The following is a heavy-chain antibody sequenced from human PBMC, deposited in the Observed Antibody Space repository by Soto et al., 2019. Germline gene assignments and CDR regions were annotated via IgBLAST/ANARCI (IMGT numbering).Heavy chain of an antibody. CDR2: IYHSGST. D-gene: IGHD3-22*01. V-gene: IGHV4-30-4*01. Sequence: SETLSLTCAVSGASVTSDDYCWSWIRQPPGKGLEWIGYIYHSGSTYYNPSLKSRVSISIDTSQNQFSLKLTSLTAADTAVYYCARDPIFYYASSGYGGSYFDYWGQGSRVTVSS. J-gene: IGHJ4*02. CDR3: ARDPIFYYASSGYGGSYFDY. CDR1: GASVTSDDYC.